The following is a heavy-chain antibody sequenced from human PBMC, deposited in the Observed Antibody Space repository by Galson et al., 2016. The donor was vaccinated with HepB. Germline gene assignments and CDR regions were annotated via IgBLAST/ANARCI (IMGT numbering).Heavy chain of an antibody. CDR2: ISYDGSNK. J-gene: IGHJ2*01. Sequence: SLRLSCAASGITFSSYAMHWVRQAPGKGLEWVAVISYDGSNKYYADSVKGRFTISRDNSKNTLYLQMNSLRAEDTAVYYCARGPLTVNTYCCWFDPWGRGTLVTVSS. CDR3: ARGPLTVNTYCCWFDP. CDR1: GITFSSYA. V-gene: IGHV3-30-3*01. D-gene: IGHD4-17*01.